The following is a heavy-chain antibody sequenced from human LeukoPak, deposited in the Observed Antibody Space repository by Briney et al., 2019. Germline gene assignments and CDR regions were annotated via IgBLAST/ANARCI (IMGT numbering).Heavy chain of an antibody. CDR1: GYTFTDYY. J-gene: IGHJ5*02. V-gene: IGHV1-2*02. Sequence: ASVKVSCKASGYTFTDYYMHWVRQAPGQGLEWMGWINPHSGGTDHAQKFQGRVTMTRDTSISTAYMELSRLRSDDTAVYYCARARGALYYYDSSGWFDPWGQGTLVTVSS. CDR2: INPHSGGT. D-gene: IGHD3-22*01. CDR3: ARARGALYYYDSSGWFDP.